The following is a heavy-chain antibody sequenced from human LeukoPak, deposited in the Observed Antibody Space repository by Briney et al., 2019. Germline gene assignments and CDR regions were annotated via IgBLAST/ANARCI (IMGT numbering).Heavy chain of an antibody. CDR2: FDTGFGT. CDR1: GFTFSTAS. CDR3: ARSSGWWSLDY. Sequence: GGSLRLSCAASGFTFSTASLHWVRQAPGRGVEWVSAFDTGFGTYYPDSLQGRFTISRDNSKNTLFLQMNSLRAEDTAVYYCARSSGWWSLDYWGQGTLVTVSS. D-gene: IGHD6-19*01. V-gene: IGHV3-23*05. J-gene: IGHJ4*02.